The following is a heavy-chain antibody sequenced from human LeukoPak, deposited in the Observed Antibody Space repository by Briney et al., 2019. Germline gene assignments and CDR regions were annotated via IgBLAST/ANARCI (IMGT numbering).Heavy chain of an antibody. CDR3: AKEGKSPRNAFDI. D-gene: IGHD1-1*01. J-gene: IGHJ3*02. CDR2: ISSSGSTI. V-gene: IGHV3-11*01. Sequence: PGGSLRLSCAASGFTFSDYYMSWIRQAPGKGLEWVSYISSSGSTIYYADSVKGRFTISRDNAKNSLYLQMNSLRAEDTAVYYCAKEGKSPRNAFDIWGQGTMVTVSS. CDR1: GFTFSDYY.